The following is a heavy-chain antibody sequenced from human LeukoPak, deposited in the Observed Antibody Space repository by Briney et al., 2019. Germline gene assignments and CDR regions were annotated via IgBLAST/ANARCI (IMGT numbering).Heavy chain of an antibody. J-gene: IGHJ4*02. CDR3: ARGGQQNYFDY. Sequence: SETLSLTCTVSGGSISSGGYYWSWIRQHPGKGLEWIGYIYYNGSTYYIPSLKSRVTISVDTSKNQFSLKLSSVTAADTAVYYCARGGQQNYFDYWGQGTLVTVSS. CDR2: IYYNGST. V-gene: IGHV4-31*03. CDR1: GGSISSGGYY. D-gene: IGHD6-13*01.